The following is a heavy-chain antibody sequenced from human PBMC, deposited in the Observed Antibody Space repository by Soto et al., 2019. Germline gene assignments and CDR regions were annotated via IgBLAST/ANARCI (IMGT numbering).Heavy chain of an antibody. V-gene: IGHV1-18*04. D-gene: IGHD3-10*01. Sequence: QVQLVQSGAEVKKPGASVKVSCKASGYAFTSYGISWVRQAPGQGLEWMGWISAYNGNTNYAQKLQGRVTMTTDTSTSTAYMELRSLRSDDTAVYYCARDYGWFGELLHDPYFDYWGQGTLVTVSS. CDR2: ISAYNGNT. CDR3: ARDYGWFGELLHDPYFDY. J-gene: IGHJ4*02. CDR1: GYAFTSYG.